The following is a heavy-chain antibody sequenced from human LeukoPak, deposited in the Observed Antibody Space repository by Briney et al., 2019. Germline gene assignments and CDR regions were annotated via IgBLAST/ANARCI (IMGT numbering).Heavy chain of an antibody. CDR2: ISANNGNT. V-gene: IGHV1-18*01. J-gene: IGHJ4*02. Sequence: GASVKASCKASGYTFTSYGISWVRQAPGQGLEWMGWISANNGNTNYAQKFQGRVTMTTDTSTGTAYMELRSLRSDDTAVYYCARDFFHGHCGGLSCFLLDYWGQGSLVAVSS. D-gene: IGHD2-15*01. CDR3: ARDFFHGHCGGLSCFLLDY. CDR1: GYTFTSYG.